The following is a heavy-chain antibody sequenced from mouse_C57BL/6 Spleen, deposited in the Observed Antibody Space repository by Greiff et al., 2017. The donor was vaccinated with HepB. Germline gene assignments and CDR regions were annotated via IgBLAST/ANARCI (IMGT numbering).Heavy chain of an antibody. Sequence: QVQLKQSGAELVRPGASVTLSCKASGYTFTDYEMHWVKQTPVHGLEWIGAIDPETGGTAYNQKFKGKAILTADKSSSTAYMELRSLTSEDSAVYYSTYYYGSSLDYWGQGTTLTVSS. V-gene: IGHV1-15*01. CDR3: TYYYGSSLDY. J-gene: IGHJ2*01. CDR1: GYTFTDYE. D-gene: IGHD1-1*01. CDR2: IDPETGGT.